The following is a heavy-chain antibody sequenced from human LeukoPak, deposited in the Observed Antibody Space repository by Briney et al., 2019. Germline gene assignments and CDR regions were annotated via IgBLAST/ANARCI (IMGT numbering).Heavy chain of an antibody. D-gene: IGHD3-9*01. CDR3: ARVSYILTGYYPPDY. CDR2: INTDGSST. Sequence: PGGSLRLSCAASGFTFSSYWMHWVRQAPGKGLVWVSSINTDGSSTSYADSVKGRFTISRDNAKNTLYLQMNSLRAEDTAVYYCARVSYILTGYYPPDYWGQGTLVTVSS. CDR1: GFTFSSYW. J-gene: IGHJ4*02. V-gene: IGHV3-74*01.